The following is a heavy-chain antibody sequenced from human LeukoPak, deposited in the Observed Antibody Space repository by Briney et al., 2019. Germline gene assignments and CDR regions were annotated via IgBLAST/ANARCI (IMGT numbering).Heavy chain of an antibody. CDR1: GFTVSTNY. Sequence: PGGSLRLSCAASGFTVSTNYMTWVRQAPGKGLEWVSVIYSGGSTYYADSVKGRFTISRDNSKNTLYLQMNSLGAEDTAVYYCASTGDIWSGFSYWGQGTLVTVSS. CDR3: ASTGDIWSGFSY. CDR2: IYSGGST. J-gene: IGHJ4*02. V-gene: IGHV3-53*01. D-gene: IGHD3-3*01.